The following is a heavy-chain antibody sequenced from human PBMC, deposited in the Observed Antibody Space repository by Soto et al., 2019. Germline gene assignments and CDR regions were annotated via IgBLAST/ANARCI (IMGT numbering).Heavy chain of an antibody. D-gene: IGHD5-18*01. CDR2: IHSDGSNI. V-gene: IGHV3-30*02. J-gene: IGHJ4*02. CDR1: GFIFNHYG. CDR3: AKEGDTAMVQFDY. Sequence: GGSLRLSCAASGFIFNHYGMHWVRQAPGKGLEWVAVIHSDGSNINYADPVKGRFTISRDNSKSTLYLQMNSLRAEDTAIYYCAKEGDTAMVQFDYWGQGTLVTVSS.